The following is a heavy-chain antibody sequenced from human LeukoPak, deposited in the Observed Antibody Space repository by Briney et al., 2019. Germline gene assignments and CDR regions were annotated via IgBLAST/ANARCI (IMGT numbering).Heavy chain of an antibody. J-gene: IGHJ4*02. D-gene: IGHD3-3*01. Sequence: GGSLRLSCAASGFTFSNYSMNWVRQAPGKGLEWVSSISSSSSYIYYADSVKGRFTISRDNAKNSLYLRMNSLRAEDTAVYYCARDGPHYDFWSGSTNYFDYWGQGTLVTVSS. V-gene: IGHV3-21*01. CDR3: ARDGPHYDFWSGSTNYFDY. CDR1: GFTFSNYS. CDR2: ISSSSSYI.